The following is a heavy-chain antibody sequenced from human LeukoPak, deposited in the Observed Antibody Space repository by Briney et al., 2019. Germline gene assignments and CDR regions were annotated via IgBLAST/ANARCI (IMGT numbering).Heavy chain of an antibody. J-gene: IGHJ4*02. CDR3: AKGTGYCSGGSCYSYFDY. CDR2: INWNGGST. V-gene: IGHV3-20*04. CDR1: GFTFDDYG. Sequence: GGSLRLSCAASGFTFDDYGMSWVRQAPGKGLEWVSGINWNGGSTGYADSVKGRFTISRDNSKNTLYLQMSSLRADDTAIYYCAKGTGYCSGGSCYSYFDYWGQGTLVTVSS. D-gene: IGHD2-15*01.